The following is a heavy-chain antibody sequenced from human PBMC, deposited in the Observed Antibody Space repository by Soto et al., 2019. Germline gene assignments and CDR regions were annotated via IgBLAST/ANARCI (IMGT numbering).Heavy chain of an antibody. Sequence: QVQLQESGPGLVKPSQTLSLTCTVSGGSIYTGGFYWSWIRQLPGKGLEWLGYIYYTGSTQYTPSLKSRRTISTDTSDNQFSLRLTSVTAADTAVYYFAPSLVTSRTRVDYWGQGTLVTVSS. CDR3: APSLVTSRTRVDY. D-gene: IGHD1-26*01. V-gene: IGHV4-31*03. J-gene: IGHJ4*02. CDR1: GGSIYTGGFY. CDR2: IYYTGST.